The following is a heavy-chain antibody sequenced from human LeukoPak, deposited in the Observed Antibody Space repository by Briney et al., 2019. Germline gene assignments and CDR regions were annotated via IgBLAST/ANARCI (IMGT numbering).Heavy chain of an antibody. D-gene: IGHD5-12*01. CDR3: ARGMAAAYDYNWFDS. CDR2: INHSGST. Sequence: SETLSLTCAVYGGSFSGYYWSWIRQPPGKGLEWIGEINHSGSTNYNPSLKSRVTISVDTSKNQFSLKLSSVTAADTAVYFCARGMAAAYDYNWFDSWGQGTLVTVTS. J-gene: IGHJ5*01. V-gene: IGHV4-34*01. CDR1: GGSFSGYY.